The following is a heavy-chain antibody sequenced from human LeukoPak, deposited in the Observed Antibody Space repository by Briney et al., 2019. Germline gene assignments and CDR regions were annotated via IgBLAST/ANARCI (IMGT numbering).Heavy chain of an antibody. V-gene: IGHV1-2*02. CDR1: GYTFTSYD. Sequence: ASVKVSCKASGYTFTSYDINWVRQATGQGLEWMGWINPNSGGTNYAQKFQGRVTMTGDTSISTAYMELSRLRSDDTAVYYCARGAGGGTTVWGQGTLVTVSS. D-gene: IGHD1-7*01. CDR3: ARGAGGGTTV. CDR2: INPNSGGT. J-gene: IGHJ4*02.